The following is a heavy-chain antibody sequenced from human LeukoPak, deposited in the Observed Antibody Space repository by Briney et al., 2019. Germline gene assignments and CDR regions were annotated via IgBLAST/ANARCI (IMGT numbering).Heavy chain of an antibody. Sequence: PGGSLRLSCVASGFTFSSYAMSWVRQAPGKGLEWVSAISGSGGSTYYADSVKGRFTISRDNSKNTLYLQMNSLRTEDTAVYYCAKVPVRYCSSTSCSNFDYWGQGTLVTVSS. CDR3: AKVPVRYCSSTSCSNFDY. V-gene: IGHV3-23*01. CDR2: ISGSGGST. D-gene: IGHD2-2*01. CDR1: GFTFSSYA. J-gene: IGHJ4*02.